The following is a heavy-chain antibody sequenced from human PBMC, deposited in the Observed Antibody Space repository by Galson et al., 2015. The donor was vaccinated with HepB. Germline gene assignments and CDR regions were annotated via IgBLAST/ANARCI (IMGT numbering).Heavy chain of an antibody. J-gene: IGHJ6*02. CDR2: ISSTGGYI. V-gene: IGHV3-21*04. Sequence: SLRLSCAASGFTFSTYSVNWVRQAPGKGLEWVSCISSTGGYIAYGDSVKGRFTISRDNAMNSLYLQMNSLRVEDTGVYFCARDLLPAGKTYGKDVWGQGTTVTVSS. D-gene: IGHD2-15*01. CDR1: GFTFSTYS. CDR3: ARDLLPAGKTYGKDV.